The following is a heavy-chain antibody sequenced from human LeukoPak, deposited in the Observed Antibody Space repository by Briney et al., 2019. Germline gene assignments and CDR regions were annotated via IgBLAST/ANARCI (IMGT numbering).Heavy chain of an antibody. CDR3: ARGSSGWYGIDY. CDR2: INIDGTST. CDR1: GFTFSNYW. J-gene: IGHJ4*02. Sequence: GGSLRLSCAASGFTFSNYWMHWVRQVPGKGLVCVSRINIDGTSTSYADSVKGRFTISRDNAKNALYLQMNSLRAEDTAVYYCARGSSGWYGIDYWGQGALVNASS. V-gene: IGHV3-74*01. D-gene: IGHD6-19*01.